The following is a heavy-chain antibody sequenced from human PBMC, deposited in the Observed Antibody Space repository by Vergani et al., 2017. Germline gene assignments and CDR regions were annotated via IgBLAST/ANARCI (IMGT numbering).Heavy chain of an antibody. CDR1: GGSISSSSYY. J-gene: IGHJ5*02. CDR2: LYYSGST. CDR3: ARGVGAPRDGYNYGWFDP. Sequence: QLQLQESGPGLVKPSETLSLTCTVSGGSISSSSYYWGWIRQPPGKGLEWIGSLYYSGSTYYNPSLKSRVTISVDTSKNQFSLKLSSVTAADTAVYYCARGVGAPRDGYNYGWFDPWGQGTLVTVSS. D-gene: IGHD5-24*01. V-gene: IGHV4-39*07.